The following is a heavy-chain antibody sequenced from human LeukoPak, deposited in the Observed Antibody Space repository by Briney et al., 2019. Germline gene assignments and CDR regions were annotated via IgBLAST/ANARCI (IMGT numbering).Heavy chain of an antibody. CDR1: GGSISSSSYY. D-gene: IGHD1-26*01. J-gene: IGHJ4*02. Sequence: PSETLSLTCTVSGGSISSSSYYWGWIRQPPGKGLEWIGSIYYSGSTYYNPSLKSRVTISVDTSKNQFSLKLSSVTAADTAVYYCARENPSGDFDYWGQGTLVTVSS. CDR3: ARENPSGDFDY. V-gene: IGHV4-39*07. CDR2: IYYSGST.